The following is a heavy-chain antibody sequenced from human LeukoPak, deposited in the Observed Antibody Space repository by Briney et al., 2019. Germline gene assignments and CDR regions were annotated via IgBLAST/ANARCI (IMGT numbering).Heavy chain of an antibody. Sequence: GGSLRLSCAGSGFTFYTYVIHWVRQAPGKGLEWVAVISSDGSHKYYADSVKGRFTISRDNSKNSLYLQMNSLRAEDTAVYYCARAARSDYYFDYWGQGTLVTVSS. CDR1: GFTFYTYV. CDR3: ARAARSDYYFDY. V-gene: IGHV3-30*03. D-gene: IGHD2-21*02. CDR2: ISSDGSHK. J-gene: IGHJ4*02.